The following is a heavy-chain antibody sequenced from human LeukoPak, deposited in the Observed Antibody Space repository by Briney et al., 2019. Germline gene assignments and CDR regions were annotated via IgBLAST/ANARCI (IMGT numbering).Heavy chain of an antibody. Sequence: GASVKVSCKASGGTFSSYAIGWVRQAPGQGLEWMGGIIPIFGTANYAQKFQGRVTITADKSTSTVYMELSRLRSDDTAVYYCARGSALTAGPDYWGQGTLVTVSS. CDR2: IIPIFGTA. J-gene: IGHJ4*02. CDR3: ARGSALTAGPDY. CDR1: GGTFSSYA. V-gene: IGHV1-69*06. D-gene: IGHD6-19*01.